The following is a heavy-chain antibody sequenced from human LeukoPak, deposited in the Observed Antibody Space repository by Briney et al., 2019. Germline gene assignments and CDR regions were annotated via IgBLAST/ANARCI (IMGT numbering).Heavy chain of an antibody. CDR1: GGTFSSYA. CDR3: ASHYDSSGYRFDY. J-gene: IGHJ4*02. Sequence: GSSVKVSCKASGGTFSSYAISWVRQAPGQGLEWMGRIIPIFGTANYAQKFQGRVTITTDESTSTAYTELSSLRSEDTAVYYCASHYDSSGYRFDYWGQGTLVTVSS. V-gene: IGHV1-69*05. CDR2: IIPIFGTA. D-gene: IGHD3-22*01.